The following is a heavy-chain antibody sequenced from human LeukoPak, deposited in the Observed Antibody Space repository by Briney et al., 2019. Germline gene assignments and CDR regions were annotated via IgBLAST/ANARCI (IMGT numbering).Heavy chain of an antibody. CDR3: AKDLMVTAITPGPYYYYYGMDV. V-gene: IGHV3-48*04. J-gene: IGHJ6*02. D-gene: IGHD2-21*02. CDR1: GFTFSSYS. Sequence: QTGGSLRLSCAASGFTFSSYSMNWVRQAPGKGLEWVSYISSSSSTIYYADSVKGRFTISRDNAKNSLYLQMNSLRAEDTALYYCAKDLMVTAITPGPYYYYYGMDVWGQGTTVTVSS. CDR2: ISSSSSTI.